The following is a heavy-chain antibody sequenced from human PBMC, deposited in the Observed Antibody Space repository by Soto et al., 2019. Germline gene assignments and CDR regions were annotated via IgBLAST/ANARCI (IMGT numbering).Heavy chain of an antibody. D-gene: IGHD2-15*01. CDR3: ARDGLQSGYGMDV. J-gene: IGHJ6*02. CDR2: IYYSGST. Sequence: SETLSLTCTVPGGSISSGGYYWSWIRQHPGKGLEWIGYIYYSGSTYYNPSLKGRVTISVDTSKNQFSLKLSSVTAADTAVYYCARDGLQSGYGMDVWGQGTTVTVSS. CDR1: GGSISSGGYY. V-gene: IGHV4-31*03.